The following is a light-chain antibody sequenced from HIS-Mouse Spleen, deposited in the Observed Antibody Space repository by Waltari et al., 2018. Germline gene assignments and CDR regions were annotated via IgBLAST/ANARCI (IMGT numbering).Light chain of an antibody. CDR2: GKN. J-gene: IGLJ2*01. CDR1: SLRSHY. CDR3: NSRDSSGNHVV. V-gene: IGLV3-19*01. Sequence: SSELTQDPAVSVALGPTVRITCQGDSLRSHYASWSQQKPGQAPVLVIYGKNNRPSGIPDRFSGSSSGNTASLTITGAQAEDEADYYCNSRDSSGNHVVFGGGTKLTVL.